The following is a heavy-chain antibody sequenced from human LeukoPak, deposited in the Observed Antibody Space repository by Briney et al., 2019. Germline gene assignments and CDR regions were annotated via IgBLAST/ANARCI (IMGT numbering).Heavy chain of an antibody. CDR3: VSPRGFSYGYFDY. J-gene: IGHJ4*02. CDR1: GGSISNNY. Sequence: SETLSLTCTVSGGSISNNYWSWIRQPPGKGLEWIGSIYYSKNTYYNPSLKSRVTISADTSKSQFSLTLGSVSATDTAVYYCVSPRGFSYGYFDYWGQGTLVTVSS. D-gene: IGHD5-18*01. V-gene: IGHV4-39*01. CDR2: IYYSKNT.